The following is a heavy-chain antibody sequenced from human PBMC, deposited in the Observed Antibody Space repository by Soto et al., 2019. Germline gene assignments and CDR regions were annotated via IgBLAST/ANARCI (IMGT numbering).Heavy chain of an antibody. V-gene: IGHV1-18*01. CDR2: ISAYNGNT. D-gene: IGHD2-15*01. CDR1: GYTFTSYG. CDR3: ARSPRPRWYFDY. J-gene: IGHJ4*02. Sequence: ASVKVSCKASGYTFTSYGISWVRQAPGQGLEWMGWISAYNGNTNYAQKFQGRVTMTTDTSTSTAYMELRSLRSDDTAVYYCARSPRPRWYFDYWGKGTLVTVSS.